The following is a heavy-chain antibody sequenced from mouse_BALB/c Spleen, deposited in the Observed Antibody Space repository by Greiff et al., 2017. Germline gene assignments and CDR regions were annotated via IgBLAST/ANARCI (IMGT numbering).Heavy chain of an antibody. V-gene: IGHV1-26*01. CDR3: ARKDDSNSYYAMDY. D-gene: IGHD2-5*01. J-gene: IGHJ4*01. CDR2: VNPNNGGT. Sequence: VQLQQSGPDLVKPGASVTISCKASGYSFTGYYMHWVKQSHGKSLEWIGRVNPNNGGTSYNQKFKGKAILTVDKSSSTAYMELRSLTSEDSAVYYCARKDDSNSYYAMDYWGQGTSVTVSS. CDR1: GYSFTGYY.